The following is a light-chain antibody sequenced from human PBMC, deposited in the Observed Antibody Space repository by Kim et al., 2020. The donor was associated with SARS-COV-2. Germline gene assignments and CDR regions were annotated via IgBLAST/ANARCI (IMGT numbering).Light chain of an antibody. CDR1: SSNNGSNT. Sequence: GKRVTRSCSGSSSNNGSNTVNWYQQLPGTAPKLLIYYNDQRPSGVPDRFSGSKSGTSASLAISGLQSEDEADYYCSSWDDSLNAVVFGGGTQLTVL. J-gene: IGLJ2*01. CDR3: SSWDDSLNAVV. CDR2: YND. V-gene: IGLV1-44*01.